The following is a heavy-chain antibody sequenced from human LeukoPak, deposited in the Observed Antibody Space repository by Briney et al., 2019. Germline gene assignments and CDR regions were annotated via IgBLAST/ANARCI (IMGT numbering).Heavy chain of an antibody. J-gene: IGHJ4*02. CDR2: INPNSGGT. CDR1: GYTFTDYY. CDR3: ARDTLGYCSGGSCCRGVGY. V-gene: IGHV1-2*02. D-gene: IGHD2-15*01. Sequence: GASVKVSCKASGYTFTDYYMHWVRQAPGQGLEWMGWINPNSGGTNYAQKFQGRVTMTRDTSISTAYMELSRLRSDDTAVYYCARDTLGYCSGGSCCRGVGYWGQGTLVTVSS.